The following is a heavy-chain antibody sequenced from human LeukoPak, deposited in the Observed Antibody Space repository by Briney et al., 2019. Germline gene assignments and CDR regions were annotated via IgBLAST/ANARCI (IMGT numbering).Heavy chain of an antibody. D-gene: IGHD1-26*01. CDR3: AKSGGYGLIDY. Sequence: SETLSLTCTVSGVSISGSGYYWGWIRQPPGKGLEWIGSIYSSGSTCYNASLQSRVTISIETSKNQISLRLNSVTAADTAMYYCAKSGGYGLIDYWGQGTLVTVSS. V-gene: IGHV4-39*01. J-gene: IGHJ4*02. CDR2: IYSSGST. CDR1: GVSISGSGYY.